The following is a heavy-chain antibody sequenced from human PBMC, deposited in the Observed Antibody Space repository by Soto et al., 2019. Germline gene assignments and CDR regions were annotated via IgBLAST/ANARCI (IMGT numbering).Heavy chain of an antibody. V-gene: IGHV6-1*01. J-gene: IGHJ4*02. CDR2: TYYRSKWYN. D-gene: IGHD3-9*01. CDR3: ARARVTGPDWLLSAYEFDY. CDR1: GDSVSSNSAA. Sequence: TLSLTCAISGDSVSSNSAAWNWIRQSPSRGLEWLGRTYYRSKWYNDYAVSVKSRITINPDTSKNQFSLQLNSVTPEDTAVXXXARARVTGPDWLLSAYEFDYWGQGTLVTVSS.